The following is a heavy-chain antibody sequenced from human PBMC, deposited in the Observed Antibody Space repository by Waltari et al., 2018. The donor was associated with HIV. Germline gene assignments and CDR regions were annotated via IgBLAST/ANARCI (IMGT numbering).Heavy chain of an antibody. Sequence: EVQLVESGGGLVRPGGSLSLSCAASGCTVSRPQLGWVRQTPGKGLEYGSVMYNGGTTHYADSVNGRFTISRDSSKSALYLQMNTLRAEDTALYYCARVDRAGTTSGWDVFDIWGQGTMVTVSS. CDR1: GCTVSRPQ. V-gene: IGHV3-66*01. J-gene: IGHJ3*02. CDR3: ARVDRAGTTSGWDVFDI. D-gene: IGHD1-1*01. CDR2: MYNGGTT.